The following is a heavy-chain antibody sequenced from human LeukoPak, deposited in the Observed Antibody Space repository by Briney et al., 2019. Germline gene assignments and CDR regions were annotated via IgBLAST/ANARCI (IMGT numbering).Heavy chain of an antibody. CDR3: TRGPMRSWFDP. J-gene: IGHJ5*02. CDR1: GGSISSGGYY. CDR2: INHDGSP. Sequence: SETLSLTCTVSGGSISSGGYYWSWVRQPPEKGLEWIGQINHDGSPNYNPSLKSRVTMSVDTSKNQFSLKLSSVTAADTAVYYCTRGPMRSWFDPWGQGTLVTVSS. V-gene: IGHV4-39*07.